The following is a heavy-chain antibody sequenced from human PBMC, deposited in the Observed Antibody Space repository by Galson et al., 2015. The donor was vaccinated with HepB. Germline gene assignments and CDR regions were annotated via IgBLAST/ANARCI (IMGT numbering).Heavy chain of an antibody. J-gene: IGHJ4*02. V-gene: IGHV4-31*02. CDR3: ARFEYSYGYFDY. CDR1: GYY. Sequence: GYYWSWIRQHPGKGLEWIGYIYYSGSTHYNPSLKSRVTISVDTSKNQFSLKLSSVTAADTAVYYCARFEYSYGYFDYWGQGTLVTVSS. CDR2: IYYSGST. D-gene: IGHD5-18*01.